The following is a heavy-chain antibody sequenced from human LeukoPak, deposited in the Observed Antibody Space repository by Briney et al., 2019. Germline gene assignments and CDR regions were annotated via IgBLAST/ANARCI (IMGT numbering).Heavy chain of an antibody. CDR3: ARMFAISPECSRTSCLGWFDP. CDR2: INPDSGET. CDR1: AYTFTVYY. V-gene: IGHV1-2*02. Sequence: GASVKVSCKASAYTFTVYYVNWVRQAPGQGLEWMGWINPDSGETSYAEKFQGRVTMTRDTSMNTAYLELSRLRYDDTAIYFCARMFAISPECSRTSCLGWFDPWGQGTPVTVSS. D-gene: IGHD2-2*01. J-gene: IGHJ5*02.